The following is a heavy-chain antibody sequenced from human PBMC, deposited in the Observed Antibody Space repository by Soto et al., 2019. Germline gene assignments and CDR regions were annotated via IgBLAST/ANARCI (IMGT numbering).Heavy chain of an antibody. CDR1: GFTFSSYA. Sequence: GGSLRLSCAASGFTFSSYAMHWVRQAPGKGLEWVAAIWYDGSNKYYADSVKGRFTISRDNSKNTLYLQMNSLRAEDTAVYYCARGVWNYDFCYDIDVWGKGTTVTVSS. V-gene: IGHV3-33*01. CDR3: ARGVWNYDFCYDIDV. D-gene: IGHD1-7*01. J-gene: IGHJ6*03. CDR2: IWYDGSNK.